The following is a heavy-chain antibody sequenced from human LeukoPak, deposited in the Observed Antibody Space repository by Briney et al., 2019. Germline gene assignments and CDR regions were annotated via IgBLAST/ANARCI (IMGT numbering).Heavy chain of an antibody. D-gene: IGHD7-27*01. CDR2: VDPEDGET. J-gene: IGHJ4*02. Sequence: ASVKISCKGSGYTFTDYYMHWVQQAAGKGLEWMGLVDPEDGETIYAEKFQGRVTITADTPTDTAYMELSSLRSEDTAVYYCATDPILTGDDYWGQGTLVTVSS. CDR1: GYTFTDYY. CDR3: ATDPILTGDDY. V-gene: IGHV1-69-2*01.